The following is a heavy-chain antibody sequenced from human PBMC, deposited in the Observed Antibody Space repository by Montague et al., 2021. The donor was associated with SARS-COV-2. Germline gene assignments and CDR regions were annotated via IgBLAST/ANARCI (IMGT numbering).Heavy chain of an antibody. CDR2: IYYTENT. J-gene: IGHJ4*02. V-gene: IGHV4-39*01. CDR3: ARPGSGYSYGSGAFDY. D-gene: IGHD5-18*01. CDR1: GGSISNSIYY. Sequence: SETLSLTCTVSGGSISNSIYYWDWIRQPPGKGLEWIGSIYYTENTYYNPSLKCRVTISIDTSKNQFSLKLSSVTAADTAVYYCARPGSGYSYGSGAFDYWGQRTLVTVSS.